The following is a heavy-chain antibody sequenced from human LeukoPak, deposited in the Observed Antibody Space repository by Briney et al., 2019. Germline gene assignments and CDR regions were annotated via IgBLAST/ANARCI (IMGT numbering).Heavy chain of an antibody. CDR1: GGPFGGYY. J-gene: IGHJ3*02. CDR3: ARVKRAFDI. CDR2: INHSGST. V-gene: IGHV4-34*01. D-gene: IGHD6-25*01. Sequence: SETLSLTCAVYGGPFGGYYWSWIRQPPGKGLEWIGEINHSGSTNYNPSLKSRVTISVDTSKNQFSLKLSSVTAADTAVYYCARVKRAFDIWGQGTMVTVSS.